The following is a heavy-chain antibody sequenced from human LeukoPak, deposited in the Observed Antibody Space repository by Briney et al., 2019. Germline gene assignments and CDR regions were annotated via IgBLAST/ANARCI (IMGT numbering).Heavy chain of an antibody. Sequence: PGGSLRLSCAASGFTFSSYAMSWVRQAPGKGLEWVSVISGSGGNTYYADSMKGRFTISRDNSKNTLYLQMNSLTAEDTAVYCCAKDPYKDGYNYFDYWGQGTLVTVSS. CDR3: AKDPYKDGYNYFDY. CDR1: GFTFSSYA. J-gene: IGHJ4*02. D-gene: IGHD5-24*01. CDR2: ISGSGGNT. V-gene: IGHV3-23*01.